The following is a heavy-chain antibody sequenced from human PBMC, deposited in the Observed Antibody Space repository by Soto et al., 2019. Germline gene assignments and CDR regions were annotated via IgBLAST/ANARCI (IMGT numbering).Heavy chain of an antibody. J-gene: IGHJ4*02. Sequence: QVQMKESGPGLVKPSETLSLTCSVVGASVSSGINYWSWIRQPPGKGLEWIGYISHIGTTNYNPSLKRRDTISADTPRNQCSLHMNSVTAADAAVYYCARGCDARSWGQGALVTVSS. V-gene: IGHV4-61*01. CDR3: ARGCDARS. CDR2: ISHIGTT. CDR1: GASVSSGINY. D-gene: IGHD2-2*01.